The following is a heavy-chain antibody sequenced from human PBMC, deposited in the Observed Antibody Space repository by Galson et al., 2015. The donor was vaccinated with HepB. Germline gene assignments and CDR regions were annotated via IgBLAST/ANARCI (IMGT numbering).Heavy chain of an antibody. Sequence: ETLSLTCTVSGGSVSSGSYYWSWIRQPPGKGLEWIGYIYYSGSTNYNPSLKSRVTISVDTSKNQFSLKLSSVTAADTAVYYCARSCGGDCWYYYYGMDVWGQGTTVTVSS. CDR3: ARSCGGDCWYYYYGMDV. J-gene: IGHJ6*02. CDR2: IYYSGST. V-gene: IGHV4-61*01. D-gene: IGHD2-21*02. CDR1: GGSVSSGSYY.